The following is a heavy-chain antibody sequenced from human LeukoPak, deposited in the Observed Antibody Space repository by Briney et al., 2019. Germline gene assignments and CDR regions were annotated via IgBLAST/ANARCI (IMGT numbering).Heavy chain of an antibody. CDR2: ISYSGAT. Sequence: PSETLSLTCVVYGGSFSGYYWSWIRQPPGKGLEWIGTISYSGATYYNPSLKSRITVSGDMSKNQFSLKLNSVTAADTAVYYCARLFDYWGQGTLVTVSS. CDR3: ARLFDY. J-gene: IGHJ4*02. CDR1: GGSFSGYY. V-gene: IGHV4-34*01.